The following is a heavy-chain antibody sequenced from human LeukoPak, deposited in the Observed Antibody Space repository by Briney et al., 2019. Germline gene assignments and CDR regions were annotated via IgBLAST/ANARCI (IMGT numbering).Heavy chain of an antibody. CDR3: AKDQSWYGELLSYYFDY. V-gene: IGHV3-30*18. J-gene: IGHJ4*02. CDR2: ISYDGSNK. D-gene: IGHD3-10*01. Sequence: GGSLRLSCAASGFTFSSYGMHWVRQAPGKGLEWVAVISYDGSNKYYADSGKGRFTIFRDNSNNTLYLQMNSLRAEDTAVYYCAKDQSWYGELLSYYFDYWGQGTLVTVSS. CDR1: GFTFSSYG.